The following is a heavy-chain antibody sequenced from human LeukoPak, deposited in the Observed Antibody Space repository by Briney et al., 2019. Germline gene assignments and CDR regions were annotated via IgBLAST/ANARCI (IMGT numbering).Heavy chain of an antibody. CDR2: ISGSGGST. J-gene: IGHJ4*02. CDR1: GFTFSSYA. D-gene: IGHD6-19*01. Sequence: GGSLRLSCAASGFTFSSYAMSWVRQAPGKGLEWVSAISGSGGSTYYADSVKGRFTISRDNSKNTLYLQMNSLRAEDTAVYYCAKDRAVAGPRVPYYFDYWGQGTLVTVS. CDR3: AKDRAVAGPRVPYYFDY. V-gene: IGHV3-23*01.